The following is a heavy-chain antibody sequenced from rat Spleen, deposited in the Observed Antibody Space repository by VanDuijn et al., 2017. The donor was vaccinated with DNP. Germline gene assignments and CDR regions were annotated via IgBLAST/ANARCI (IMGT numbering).Heavy chain of an antibody. CDR2: IWSGGNT. D-gene: IGHD1-3*01. V-gene: IGHV2-16*01. CDR3: ARSLATVAPTGAMDA. J-gene: IGHJ4*01. CDR1: GFSLTSYG. Sequence: QVQLKESGPGLVQPSQTLSLTCTVSGFSLTSYGVSWVRQPPGKGLEWIGAIWSGGNTDYNSALKSRLSISRDTSKSQVFLKMNSVQTEATAMYFCARSLATVAPTGAMDAWGQGTSVTVSS.